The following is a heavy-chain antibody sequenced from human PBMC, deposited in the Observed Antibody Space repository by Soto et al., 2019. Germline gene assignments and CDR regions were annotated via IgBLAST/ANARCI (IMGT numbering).Heavy chain of an antibody. CDR3: AKRPGAGGHFDY. CDR1: GFTVSSYA. V-gene: IGHV3-23*01. D-gene: IGHD2-8*02. CDR2: VSIGVST. Sequence: XGFLRLSFAASGFTVSSYAMGGVGQGPGKVVEWVAVVSIGVSTHYADSVRGRFTISRDNSKNTLSLQMNSLTAEDTAVYFCAKRPGAGGHFDYWGQEALVTVSS. J-gene: IGHJ4*02.